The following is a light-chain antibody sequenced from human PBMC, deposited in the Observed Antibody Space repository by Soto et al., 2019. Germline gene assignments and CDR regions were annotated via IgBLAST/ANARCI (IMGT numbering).Light chain of an antibody. CDR3: CSFAGSYSYV. Sequence: QSVLTQPRSVSASPGQSVTISCTGTSSDVGRYDYVSRYQQHPGKAPKLIVYDVTERPSGVPDRFSGSKSGNTASLTISGLQAEDEADYSCCSFAGSYSYVFGTGTKVTVL. CDR2: DVT. V-gene: IGLV2-11*01. CDR1: SSDVGRYDY. J-gene: IGLJ1*01.